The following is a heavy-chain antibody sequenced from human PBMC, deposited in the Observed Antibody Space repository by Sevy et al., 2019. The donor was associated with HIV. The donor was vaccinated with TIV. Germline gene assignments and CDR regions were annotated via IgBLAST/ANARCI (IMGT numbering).Heavy chain of an antibody. CDR3: ARDLVVGVSEGDEAFDI. V-gene: IGHV4-4*07. Sequence: SKTLSLTCTVSGGSISSYYWSWIRQPAGKGLEWIGRVFTTGTTNYNPSLKSRVTMSVDTSKNQFSLKLNSVTAADTAVYFCARDLVVGVSEGDEAFDIWGQGTMVTVSS. D-gene: IGHD2-15*01. CDR2: VFTTGTT. CDR1: GGSISSYY. J-gene: IGHJ3*02.